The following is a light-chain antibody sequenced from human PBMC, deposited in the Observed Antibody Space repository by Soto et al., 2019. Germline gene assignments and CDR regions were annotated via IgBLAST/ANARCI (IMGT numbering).Light chain of an antibody. Sequence: SVGDRVTITCRASQSLSIYVNWFQQKPGKAPKLLIYAASSLRSGVPSRFSGSGSGTEFTLTISSLYPKHYAAYEGGLRSHASCSFG. CDR3: GLRSHASCS. CDR1: QSLSIY. J-gene: IGKJ5*01. V-gene: IGKV1-39*01. CDR2: AAS.